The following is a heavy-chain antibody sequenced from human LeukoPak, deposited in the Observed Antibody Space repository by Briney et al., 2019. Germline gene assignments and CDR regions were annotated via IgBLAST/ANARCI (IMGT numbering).Heavy chain of an antibody. V-gene: IGHV3-30*02. CDR2: IRYDGNDK. CDR1: GFTFSTYG. Sequence: GGSLRLSCAASGFTFSTYGIHWVRQAPGKGLEWVAFIRYDGNDKYYADSVKGRFTISRDNSKNTLYLQMNSLRAEDTAVYYCVRDSDGGYWGQGTLVAVSS. CDR3: VRDSDGGY. J-gene: IGHJ4*02. D-gene: IGHD2-21*02.